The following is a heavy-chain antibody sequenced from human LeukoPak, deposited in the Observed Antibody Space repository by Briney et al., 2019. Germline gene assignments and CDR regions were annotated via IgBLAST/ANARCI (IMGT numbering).Heavy chain of an antibody. V-gene: IGHV3-23*01. Sequence: PGRSLRLSCAASGFTFSSYTMTWVRQAPGRGLEWVSAISVSGGSTSYADSVKGRFTISRDNSQNTLYLQMNSLRGEDTAVYYCAKGGSGSYYTDYWGQGTLVTVSS. CDR3: AKGGSGSYYTDY. J-gene: IGHJ4*02. D-gene: IGHD3-10*01. CDR2: ISVSGGST. CDR1: GFTFSSYT.